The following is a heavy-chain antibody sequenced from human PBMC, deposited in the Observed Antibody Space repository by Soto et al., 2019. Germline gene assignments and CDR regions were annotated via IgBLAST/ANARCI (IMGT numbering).Heavy chain of an antibody. CDR2: ISSSSSTI. CDR3: ARDQLQYSSSWYSPKTELDD. D-gene: IGHD6-13*01. Sequence: GGSLRLSCAASGFTFSSYSMNWVRQAPGKGLEWVSYISSSSSTIYYADSVKGRFTISRDNAKNSLYLQMNSLRDEDTAVYYCARDQLQYSSSWYSPKTELDDPGQATRVTVAS. CDR1: GFTFSSYS. J-gene: IGHJ4*02. V-gene: IGHV3-48*02.